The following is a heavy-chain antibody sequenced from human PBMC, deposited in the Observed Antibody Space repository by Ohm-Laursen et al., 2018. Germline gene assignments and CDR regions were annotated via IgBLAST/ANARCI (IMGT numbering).Heavy chain of an antibody. V-gene: IGHV3-23*01. Sequence: SLRLSCAASGFTFSNYGMHWVRRAPGKGLEWVSSITNSNGGHSTYYADSVKGRFTISRDNSKNTLLLQMSWLRAEDTAVYYCAKEGEGIFDSSYFFDYWGQGALVTVSS. CDR1: GFTFSNYG. J-gene: IGHJ4*02. D-gene: IGHD3-22*01. CDR3: AKEGEGIFDSSYFFDY. CDR2: ITNSNGGHST.